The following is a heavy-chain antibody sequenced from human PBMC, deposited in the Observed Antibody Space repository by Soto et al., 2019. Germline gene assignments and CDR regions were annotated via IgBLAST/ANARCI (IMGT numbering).Heavy chain of an antibody. CDR3: ARLRNYYLSLECYYGMDV. D-gene: IGHD3-22*01. J-gene: IGHJ6*02. CDR1: GYSFTSYW. CDR2: IYPGDSDT. V-gene: IGHV5-51*01. Sequence: PGESLKISCKGSGYSFTSYWIGWVRQMPGKGLEWMGIIYPGDSDTRYSPSFQGQVTISADKSISTAYLQWSSLKASDTAMYYCARLRNYYLSLECYYGMDVWGQGTTVTVSS.